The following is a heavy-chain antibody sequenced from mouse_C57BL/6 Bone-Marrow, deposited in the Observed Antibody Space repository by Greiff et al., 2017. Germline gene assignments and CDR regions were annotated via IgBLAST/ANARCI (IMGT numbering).Heavy chain of an antibody. CDR1: GYAFSSSW. Sequence: QVQLQQSGPELVKPGASVKISCKASGYAFSSSWLNWVKQRPGKGLEWIGRIYPGDGDTNYNGKFKGKATLTADKSSSTAYMRLSSLPSEDSAVXFCARGGYGNPDYWGQGTTLTVSS. D-gene: IGHD2-10*02. CDR2: IYPGDGDT. CDR3: ARGGYGNPDY. J-gene: IGHJ2*01. V-gene: IGHV1-82*01.